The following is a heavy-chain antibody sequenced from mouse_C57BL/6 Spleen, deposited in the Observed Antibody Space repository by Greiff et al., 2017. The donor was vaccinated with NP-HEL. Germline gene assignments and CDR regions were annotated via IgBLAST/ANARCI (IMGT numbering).Heavy chain of an antibody. CDR2: INPNNGGT. J-gene: IGHJ2*01. D-gene: IGHD3-1*01. CDR1: GYTFTDYN. CDR3: ARRKRATGDFDY. V-gene: IGHV1-18*01. Sequence: EVQLQQSGPELVKPGASVKIPCKASGYTFTDYNMDWVKQSHGKSLEWIGDINPNNGGTIYNQKFKGKATLTVDKSSSTAYMELRSLTAEDTAGYDWARRKRATGDFDYWGQGTTLTVSS.